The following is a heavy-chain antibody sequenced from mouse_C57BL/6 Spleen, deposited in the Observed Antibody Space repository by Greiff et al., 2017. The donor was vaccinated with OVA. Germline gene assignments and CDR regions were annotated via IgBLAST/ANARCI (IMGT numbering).Heavy chain of an antibody. CDR2: IDPETGGT. J-gene: IGHJ1*03. CDR1: GYTFTDYE. V-gene: IGHV1-15*01. CDR3: TRGGNSYFDV. Sequence: QVQLKESGAELVRPGASVTLSCKASGYTFTDYEMHWVKQTPVHGLEWIGAIDPETGGTAYNQKFKGKAILTADKSSSTAYMELRSLTSEDSAVYYCTRGGNSYFDVWGTGTTVTVSS. D-gene: IGHD2-14*01.